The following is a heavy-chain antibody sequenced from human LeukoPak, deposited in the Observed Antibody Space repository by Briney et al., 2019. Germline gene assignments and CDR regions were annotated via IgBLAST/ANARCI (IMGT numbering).Heavy chain of an antibody. CDR2: ITHSGST. CDR1: GGSFSGYY. D-gene: IGHD3/OR15-3a*01. J-gene: IGHJ5*02. V-gene: IGHV4-34*01. Sequence: SETLSLTCAVYGGSFSGYYWSWIRQPPGKVREWIGEITHSGSTNYNPSLKRRVTISVDTSNNQFSLTLSSVSAADTAVYYCARLDNFWTKGFDHWGQGTLVTVSS. CDR3: ARLDNFWTKGFDH.